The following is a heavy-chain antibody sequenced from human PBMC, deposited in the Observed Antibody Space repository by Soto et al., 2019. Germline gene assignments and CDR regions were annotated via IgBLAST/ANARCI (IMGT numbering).Heavy chain of an antibody. D-gene: IGHD3-22*01. V-gene: IGHV1-8*01. J-gene: IGHJ4*02. CDR2: MNPNSGNT. Sequence: ASVKVSCKASGYTFTSYDINWVRQATGQGLEWMGWMNPNSGNTGYAQKFQGRVTMTRNTSKNTLYLQMNSLRAEDTAVCYCARSLDSSGYYPFDYWGQGTLVTVSS. CDR1: GYTFTSYD. CDR3: ARSLDSSGYYPFDY.